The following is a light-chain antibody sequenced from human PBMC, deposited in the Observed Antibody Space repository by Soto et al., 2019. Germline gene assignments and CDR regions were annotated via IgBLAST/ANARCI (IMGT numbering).Light chain of an antibody. CDR2: GAS. CDR3: QQYNYWPVT. V-gene: IGKV3-15*01. CDR1: QSINSD. J-gene: IGKJ4*01. Sequence: EIVMTQSPATLAVSPGETTRLSCRASQSINSDVAWYQQKLGQTPRLLLHGASTRATGIAARISGSGSGSEFTLTIIGLQSEDVATYYCQQYNYWPVTFGGGTKVEIK.